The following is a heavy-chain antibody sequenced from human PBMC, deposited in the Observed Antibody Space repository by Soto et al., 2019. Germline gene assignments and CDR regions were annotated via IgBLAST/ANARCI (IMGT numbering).Heavy chain of an antibody. J-gene: IGHJ4*02. CDR2: IRATGGET. CDR1: GFTFRNFV. CDR3: AQDRGWGVVSPSHDY. D-gene: IGHD2-21*01. Sequence: EVQLLESGGGMVQPGGSLRVSCAASGFTFRNFVMSWVRQAPGKGLEWVSAIRATGGETFYADSVKGRFTISRDNSKNTLYLQMNSLRDEDTALYCCAQDRGWGVVSPSHDYWGQGTLVTVSS. V-gene: IGHV3-23*01.